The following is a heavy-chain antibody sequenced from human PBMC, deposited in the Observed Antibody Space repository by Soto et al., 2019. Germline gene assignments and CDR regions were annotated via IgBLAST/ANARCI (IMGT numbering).Heavy chain of an antibody. CDR2: ISGSGGST. V-gene: IGHV3-23*01. D-gene: IGHD6-19*01. J-gene: IGHJ4*02. CDR3: AKDRKQWLVDGGIDY. Sequence: TGGSLRLSCAASGFTFSSYAMSWVRQAPGKGLEWVSAISGSGGSTYYADSVKGRFTISRDNSKNTLYLQMNSLRAEDTAVYYCAKDRKQWLVDGGIDYWGQGTLVTVSS. CDR1: GFTFSSYA.